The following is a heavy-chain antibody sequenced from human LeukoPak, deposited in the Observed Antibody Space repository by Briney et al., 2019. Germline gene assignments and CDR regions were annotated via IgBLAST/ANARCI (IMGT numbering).Heavy chain of an antibody. CDR2: IYSGGST. CDR3: ARDPEGIAAAGDY. CDR1: GFTVSSNY. V-gene: IGHV3-53*01. Sequence: GGSLRLSCAASGFTVSSNYMSWVRQAPGKGLEWVSVIYSGGSTYYADSVKGRFTISRDNSKNTLYLQMNSLRAEDTAVYYCARDPEGIAAAGDYWGQGTLVTVSS. J-gene: IGHJ4*02. D-gene: IGHD6-13*01.